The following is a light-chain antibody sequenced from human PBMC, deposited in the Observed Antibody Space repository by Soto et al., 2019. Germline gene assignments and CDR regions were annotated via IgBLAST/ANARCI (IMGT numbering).Light chain of an antibody. Sequence: QSVLAQPASVSGSPGQSITISCTGTSSDVGNYNLVSWYQHHPGKAPKVMIYEVTNRPSGVSNRFSGSKSGNTASLTISGLLAEDEADYYCSSYTSSSTDVFGTGTKVTVL. CDR2: EVT. CDR1: SSDVGNYNL. V-gene: IGLV2-14*02. CDR3: SSYTSSSTDV. J-gene: IGLJ1*01.